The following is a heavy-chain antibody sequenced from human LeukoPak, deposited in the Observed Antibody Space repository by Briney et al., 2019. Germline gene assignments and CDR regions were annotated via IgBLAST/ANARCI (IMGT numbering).Heavy chain of an antibody. V-gene: IGHV4-31*03. CDR2: IYYSGST. D-gene: IGHD3-10*01. CDR1: GGSISSGGYY. Sequence: SQTLSLTCTVSGGSISSGGYYWSWIRQHPGKGLEWIGYIYYSGSTYYNPSLKSRVTISVDTSKNQFSLKLGSVTAADTAVYYCARGQYYYGSGSFPPLNWFDPWGQGTLVTVSS. J-gene: IGHJ5*02. CDR3: ARGQYYYGSGSFPPLNWFDP.